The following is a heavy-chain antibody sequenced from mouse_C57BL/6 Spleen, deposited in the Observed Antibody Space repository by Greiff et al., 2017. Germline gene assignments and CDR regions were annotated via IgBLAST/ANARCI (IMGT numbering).Heavy chain of an antibody. CDR2: IYPGDGDT. J-gene: IGHJ2*01. D-gene: IGHD1-1*01. Sequence: VQRVESGPELVKPGASVKISCEASGYAFSSSWMNWVKQRPGKGLEWIGRIYPGDGDTNYNGKFKGKATLTADKSSSTAYMQLSSLTSEDSAVYFCAREYYGSSYYFDYWGQGTTLTVSS. V-gene: IGHV1-82*01. CDR3: AREYYGSSYYFDY. CDR1: GYAFSSSW.